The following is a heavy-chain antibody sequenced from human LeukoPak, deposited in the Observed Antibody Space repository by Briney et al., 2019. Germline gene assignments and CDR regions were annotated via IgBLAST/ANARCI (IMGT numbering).Heavy chain of an antibody. CDR1: GFSISSGYY. CDR2: TFHSGPT. J-gene: IGHJ5*02. V-gene: IGHV4-38-2*01. CDR3: ARLWFDNWIDP. D-gene: IGHD2-21*01. Sequence: PSETLSLTCAVSGFSISSGYYWGWVRHAPGKGLEWIGSTFHSGPTYYNPSLDSRVFISMDTSKNQFFLRLNSVTAVDTAVYYCARLWFDNWIDPWGPGTLVTVSS.